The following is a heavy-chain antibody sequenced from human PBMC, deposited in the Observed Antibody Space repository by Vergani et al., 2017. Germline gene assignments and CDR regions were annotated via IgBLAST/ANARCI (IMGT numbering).Heavy chain of an antibody. Sequence: QMQLVQSGAEVKKTGSSVKVSCKASGYTFTYRYLHWVRQAPGQALEWMGWITPFNGNTNYKQKFQDRVTITMDRSMSTAYMELSSLRSEDTAMYYCALAESSTSCINSVCITPETGSCFDPWGQGTLVTVSS. CDR1: GYTFTYRY. D-gene: IGHD2-2*01. CDR2: ITPFNGNT. V-gene: IGHV1-45*02. J-gene: IGHJ5*02. CDR3: ALAESSTSCINSVCITPETGSCFDP.